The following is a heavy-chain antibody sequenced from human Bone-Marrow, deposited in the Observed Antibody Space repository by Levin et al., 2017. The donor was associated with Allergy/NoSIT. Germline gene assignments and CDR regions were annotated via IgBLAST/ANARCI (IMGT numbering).Heavy chain of an antibody. CDR1: GGSISSPSSY. CDR3: ARQSAVGGILYGRDV. D-gene: IGHD1-26*01. J-gene: IGHJ6*02. V-gene: IGHV4-39*01. Sequence: SETLSLTCTVSGGSISSPSSYWGWIRQPPGRGLEWIGSIYYSGTTYYNLSLKSRVIISVDTSKNQFSLKLSSVTAADTAVFYCARQSAVGGILYGRDVGGQGTTVTVSS. CDR2: IYYSGTT.